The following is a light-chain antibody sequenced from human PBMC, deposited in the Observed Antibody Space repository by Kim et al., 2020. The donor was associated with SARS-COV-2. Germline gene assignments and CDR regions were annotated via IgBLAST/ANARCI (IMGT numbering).Light chain of an antibody. V-gene: IGLV3-21*04. CDR3: QVWDSSSDHPV. CDR1: NIGSKS. CDR2: YES. J-gene: IGLJ2*01. Sequence: AAGKTARISCGGNNIGSKSVHWYQQKPGQAPVLVIYYESDRPSGIPERFSGSNSGNTATLTISRVEAGDEADYYCQVWDSSSDHPVFGGGTQLTVL.